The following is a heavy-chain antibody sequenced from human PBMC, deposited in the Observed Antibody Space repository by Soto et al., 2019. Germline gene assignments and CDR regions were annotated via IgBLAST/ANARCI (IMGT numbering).Heavy chain of an antibody. D-gene: IGHD3-16*01. CDR2: ISPYNDYT. J-gene: IGHJ6*02. CDR1: GYTFITYG. CDR3: ARGGYYEHVWGKLSDYGLDV. V-gene: IGHV1-18*01. Sequence: QVQLVQSAAEVKKPGASVKVSCKASGYTFITYGIAWVRQAPGQGLEWLGWISPYNDYTTYTQKLQCRVTMTTDTSLRTVYMELRSLGSDDTGVYYCARGGYYEHVWGKLSDYGLDVWGQGTTVTVSS.